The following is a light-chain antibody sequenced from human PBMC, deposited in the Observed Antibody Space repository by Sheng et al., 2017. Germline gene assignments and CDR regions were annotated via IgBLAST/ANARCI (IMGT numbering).Light chain of an antibody. CDR3: QQYYNTPFT. CDR2: KAS. Sequence: DIQMTQSPSTMSASVGDRVTITCRASQSISTWLAWYQQKSGKAPRLLIYKASSLESGVPSRFSGSGSGTDFRLVINSLQPEDFATYYCQQYYNTPFTFGGGTKVEIK. V-gene: IGKV1-5*03. CDR1: QSISTW. J-gene: IGKJ4*01.